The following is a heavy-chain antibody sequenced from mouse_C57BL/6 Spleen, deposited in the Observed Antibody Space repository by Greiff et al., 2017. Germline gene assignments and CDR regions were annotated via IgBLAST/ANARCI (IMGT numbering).Heavy chain of an antibody. CDR2: IYPGDGDT. V-gene: IGHV1-80*01. D-gene: IGHD1-1*01. CDR3: TRSDFYYYGSTFYAMDY. CDR1: GYAFSSYW. Sequence: VQLQQSGAELVKPGASVKISCKASGYAFSSYWMNWVKQRPGKGLEWIGQIYPGDGDTNYNGKFKGKATLTADKSSSTAYMQLSSLTSEDSAVYYCTRSDFYYYGSTFYAMDYWGQGTSVTVSS. J-gene: IGHJ4*01.